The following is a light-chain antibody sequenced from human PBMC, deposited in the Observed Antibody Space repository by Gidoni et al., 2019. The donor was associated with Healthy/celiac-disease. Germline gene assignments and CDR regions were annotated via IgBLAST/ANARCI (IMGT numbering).Light chain of an antibody. CDR1: SGSIASNY. CDR2: EDN. J-gene: IGLJ2*01. CDR3: QSYDSSNHVV. V-gene: IGLV6-57*01. Sequence: NFMLTHPHSLSESPGKTVTISCTRSSGSIASNYVQWYQQRPGRSPTTVIYEDNQRPSGVPDRFSGSIDSSSNSASLTISGLKTEDEADYYCQSYDSSNHVVFGGGTKLTVL.